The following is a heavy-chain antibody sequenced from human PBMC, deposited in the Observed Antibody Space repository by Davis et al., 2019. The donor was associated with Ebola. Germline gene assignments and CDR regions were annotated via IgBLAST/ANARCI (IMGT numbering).Heavy chain of an antibody. D-gene: IGHD1-7*01. V-gene: IGHV4-39*01. Sequence: MPSETLSLTCTVSGGSIGSSHYWAWIRQSPGMGLEWIGSIYYNGDTYYHPSLERRVTITVDTPKNQLPLQQTSLTAADTAVYFWARHNRHGTTAQDSWGQGTQVTVSS. CDR3: ARHNRHGTTAQDS. J-gene: IGHJ4*02. CDR1: GGSIGSSHY. CDR2: IYYNGDT.